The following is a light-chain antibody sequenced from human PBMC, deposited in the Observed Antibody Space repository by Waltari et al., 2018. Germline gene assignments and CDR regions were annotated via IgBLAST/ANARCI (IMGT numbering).Light chain of an antibody. Sequence: DIQMTQSPSSVSASVGDRVTITCRASQGVDSWLVWYQQKPGKAPNLLIYAASSLQSAVPSRFSGSGFGTDFTLTISSLHPEDSATYYCQQAIRVPYTFGQGTKLVIK. V-gene: IGKV1-12*02. J-gene: IGKJ2*01. CDR3: QQAIRVPYT. CDR1: QGVDSW. CDR2: AAS.